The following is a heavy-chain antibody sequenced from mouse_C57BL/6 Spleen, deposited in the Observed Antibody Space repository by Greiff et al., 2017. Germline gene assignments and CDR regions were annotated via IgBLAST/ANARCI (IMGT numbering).Heavy chain of an antibody. Sequence: EVKLMESGEGLVKPGGSLKLSCAASGFTFSSYAMSWVRQTPEKRLEWVAYISSGGDYIYYADTVKGRFTISRDNARNTLYLQMSSVKSEDTAMYYCTREGDYYGSSYAMDYWGQGASVTVSS. CDR1: GFTFSSYA. CDR3: TREGDYYGSSYAMDY. D-gene: IGHD1-1*01. V-gene: IGHV5-9-1*02. CDR2: ISSGGDYI. J-gene: IGHJ4*01.